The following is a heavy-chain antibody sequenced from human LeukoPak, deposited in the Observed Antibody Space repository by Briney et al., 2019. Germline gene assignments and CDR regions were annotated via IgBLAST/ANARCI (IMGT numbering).Heavy chain of an antibody. D-gene: IGHD5-24*01. CDR3: ASSPRGEMATIGFD. CDR2: IIPILGIA. Sequence: SVKVSCKASGGTFSSYAISWVRQAPGQGLEWMGRIIPILGIANYAQKFQGRVTITTDESTSTAYMELSSLRSEDTAVYYCASSPRGEMATIGFDWGQGTLVTVSS. V-gene: IGHV1-69*04. CDR1: GGTFSSYA. J-gene: IGHJ4*02.